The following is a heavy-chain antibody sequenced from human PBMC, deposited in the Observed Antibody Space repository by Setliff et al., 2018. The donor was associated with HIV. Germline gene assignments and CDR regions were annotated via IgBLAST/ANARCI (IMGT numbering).Heavy chain of an antibody. J-gene: IGHJ3*02. CDR1: LGSITSCAYH. D-gene: IGHD3-10*01. CDR3: ARGGGEMRADAFDI. Sequence: PSETLSLTCTISLGSITSCAYHRVWVRQPPGKGLEWIGEITQSGNTNYNPSLKSRLTMSVDTSKNQFSLKLKSVTAADTAVYYCARGGGEMRADAFDIWGQGTMVTVS. V-gene: IGHV4-39*07. CDR2: ITQSGNT.